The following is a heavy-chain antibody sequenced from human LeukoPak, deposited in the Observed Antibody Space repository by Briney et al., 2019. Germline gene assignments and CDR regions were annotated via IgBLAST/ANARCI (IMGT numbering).Heavy chain of an antibody. Sequence: GSSVTVSCKASGGTFSSYAISWVRQAPGQGLEWMGGIIPIFGTANYAQKFQGRVTITADESTSTAYMELSSLRSEDTAVYYCARGFEYSSSLGSTGYYFDYWGQGTLVTVSS. V-gene: IGHV1-69*01. D-gene: IGHD6-6*01. CDR2: IIPIFGTA. J-gene: IGHJ4*02. CDR1: GGTFSSYA. CDR3: ARGFEYSSSLGSTGYYFDY.